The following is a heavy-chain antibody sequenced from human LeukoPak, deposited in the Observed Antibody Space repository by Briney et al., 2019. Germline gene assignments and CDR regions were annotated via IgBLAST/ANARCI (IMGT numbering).Heavy chain of an antibody. D-gene: IGHD5-12*01. J-gene: IGHJ4*02. CDR3: VKPSGYSGYGYFFDY. CDR1: GFTFSSSA. V-gene: IGHV3-64D*06. CDR2: IVSNGGST. Sequence: GGSLRLSCSASGFTFSSSAMHWVRQAPGKGLEYVSAIVSNGGSTYYADSVKGRFTISRDNSKNTLYLQMSSLRAEDTAVYYCVKPSGYSGYGYFFDYWGQGALVTVSS.